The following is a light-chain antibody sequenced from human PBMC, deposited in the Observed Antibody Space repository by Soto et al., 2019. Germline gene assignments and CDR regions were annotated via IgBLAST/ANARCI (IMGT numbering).Light chain of an antibody. V-gene: IGLV2-14*03. CDR1: TSDVGGYDY. CDR3: ISYTSSSLYV. CDR2: DVR. J-gene: IGLJ1*01. Sequence: QSALTQPASVSGSPGQSVTISCTGTTSDVGGYDYVSWYQHHPGKAPKLMLYDVRYRPSGVSNRFSGSKSGNTASLTISGLQAEDEADYYCISYTSSSLYVFGTGTKLIVL.